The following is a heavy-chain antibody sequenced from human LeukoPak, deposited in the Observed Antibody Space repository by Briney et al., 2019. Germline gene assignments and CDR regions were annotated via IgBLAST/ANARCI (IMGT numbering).Heavy chain of an antibody. Sequence: GASVKVSCKASGYTFTSYSMHWVRQAPGQGLEWMGIINPSGGSTNYAQKFQGRVTMTRDTSTSTVYMELSSLRYEDTAVYYCARDANDYLDYWGQGTLVTVSS. CDR1: GYTFTSYS. J-gene: IGHJ4*02. CDR3: ARDANDYLDY. CDR2: INPSGGST. V-gene: IGHV1-46*01.